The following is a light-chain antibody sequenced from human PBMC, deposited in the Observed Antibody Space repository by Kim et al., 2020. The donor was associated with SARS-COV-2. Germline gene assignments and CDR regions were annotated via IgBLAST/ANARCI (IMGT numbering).Light chain of an antibody. CDR2: GKN. CDR3: NSRDSSGNPL. J-gene: IGLJ2*01. CDR1: SLRSYY. Sequence: VALGQTVRITCQGDSLRSYYASWYQQKPGQAPVLVIYGKNNRPSGIPDRFSGSSSGNTASLTITGAQAEDEADYYCNSRDSSGNPLFGGGTKVTVL. V-gene: IGLV3-19*01.